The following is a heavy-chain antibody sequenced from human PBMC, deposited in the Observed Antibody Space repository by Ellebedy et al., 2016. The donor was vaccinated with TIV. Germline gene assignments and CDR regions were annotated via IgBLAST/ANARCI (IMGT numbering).Heavy chain of an antibody. J-gene: IGHJ4*02. CDR3: ATLRRVSSKTFDY. CDR2: IIPIFGTA. CDR1: GGTFSSYA. V-gene: IGHV1-69*06. D-gene: IGHD2-2*01. Sequence: SVKVSXKASGGTFSSYAISWVRQAPGQGLEWMGGIIPIFGTANYAQKFQGRVTITADKSTSTAYMELRSLRSDDTAVYYCATLRRVSSKTFDYWGQGTLVTVSS.